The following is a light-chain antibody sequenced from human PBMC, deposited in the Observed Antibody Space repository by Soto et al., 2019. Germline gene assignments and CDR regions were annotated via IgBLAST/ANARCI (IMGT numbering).Light chain of an antibody. CDR3: QQYYSTPLT. J-gene: IGKJ4*01. V-gene: IGKV4-1*01. CDR1: QSVLYSSNNKNY. Sequence: DIVMTQYPDSLAVSLGERATINCKSSQSVLYSSNNKNYLAWYQQKPGQPPKLLIYWASTRESGVPDRFSGSGSGADFILTISNLQAEDVAVYYCQQYYSTPLTFGGGTKVEI. CDR2: WAS.